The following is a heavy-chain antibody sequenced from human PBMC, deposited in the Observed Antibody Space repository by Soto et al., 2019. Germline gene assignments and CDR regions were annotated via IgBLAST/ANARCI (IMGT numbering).Heavy chain of an antibody. V-gene: IGHV3-21*01. CDR2: ISSSSSYI. Sequence: EVQLVESGGGLVKPGGALRLSCAASGFTFSSYSMNWVRQAPGKGLEWVSSISSSSSYIYYADSVKGRFTISRDNAKNSMYMQMNSLRAEETAVYYCGRGNYVVGATGQDYWGQGTLVTVSS. CDR3: GRGNYVVGATGQDY. J-gene: IGHJ4*02. D-gene: IGHD1-26*01. CDR1: GFTFSSYS.